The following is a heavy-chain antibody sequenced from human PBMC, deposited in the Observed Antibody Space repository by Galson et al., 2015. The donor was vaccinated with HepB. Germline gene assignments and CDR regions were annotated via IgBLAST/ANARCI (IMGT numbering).Heavy chain of an antibody. Sequence: SLRLSCAASGFTFSSYAMHWVRQAPGKGLEWVAVISYDGSNKYYADSVKGRFTISRDNSKNTLYLQMNSLRAEDSAVYYCARDHMEGCGGDCYSSGYYYGMDVWGQGTTVTVSS. J-gene: IGHJ6*02. CDR2: ISYDGSNK. CDR1: GFTFSSYA. V-gene: IGHV3-30-3*01. D-gene: IGHD2-21*01. CDR3: ARDHMEGCGGDCYSSGYYYGMDV.